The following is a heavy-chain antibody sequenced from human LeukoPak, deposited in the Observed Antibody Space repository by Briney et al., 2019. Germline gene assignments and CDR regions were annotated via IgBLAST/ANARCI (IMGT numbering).Heavy chain of an antibody. D-gene: IGHD3-3*01. Sequence: GGSLRLSCAASGFTFSSYAMSWVSQAPGKGLEWVSAISGSGGSTYYADSVKGRFTISRDNSKNTLYLQMNSLRAEDTAVYYCAKARPVEWELSYIYQDFDYWGQGTLVTVSS. CDR1: GFTFSSYA. CDR2: ISGSGGST. CDR3: AKARPVEWELSYIYQDFDY. V-gene: IGHV3-23*01. J-gene: IGHJ4*02.